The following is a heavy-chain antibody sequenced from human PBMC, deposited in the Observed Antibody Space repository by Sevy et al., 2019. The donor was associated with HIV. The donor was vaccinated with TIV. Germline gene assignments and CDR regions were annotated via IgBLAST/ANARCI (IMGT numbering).Heavy chain of an antibody. CDR1: GFTFNMYW. CDR2: IKEDGSER. Sequence: GGSLRLSCAASGFTFNMYWMTWVRQAPGKGLEWVANIKEDGSERNYLDSVKGRFTISRDNAKESLYLQINSLGAEDTALYYCARHCSGGSCYSLLPHYYYGMDVWGQGTTVTVSS. D-gene: IGHD2-15*01. J-gene: IGHJ6*02. CDR3: ARHCSGGSCYSLLPHYYYGMDV. V-gene: IGHV3-7*01.